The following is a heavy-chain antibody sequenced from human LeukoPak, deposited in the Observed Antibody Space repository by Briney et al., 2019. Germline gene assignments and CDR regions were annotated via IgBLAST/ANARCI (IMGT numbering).Heavy chain of an antibody. D-gene: IGHD6-13*01. Sequence: GGSLRLSCAASGFTFSNHAMNWVRQAPGKGLEWVAVIWYDESNKYYADSVKGRFTISRDNSKNTLYLQMNSLRAEDTAVYYCARDSASIAGAVYWYFDLWGRGTLVTVSS. V-gene: IGHV3-33*01. CDR3: ARDSASIAGAVYWYFDL. J-gene: IGHJ2*01. CDR2: IWYDESNK. CDR1: GFTFSNHA.